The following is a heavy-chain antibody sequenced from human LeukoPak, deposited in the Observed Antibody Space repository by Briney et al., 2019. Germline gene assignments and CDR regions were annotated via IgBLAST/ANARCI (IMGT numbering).Heavy chain of an antibody. J-gene: IGHJ4*02. D-gene: IGHD3-3*01. Sequence: GGSLRLSCAASGFTFSTYWMRWVRQAPGNGLEWVANIKEDGNDKYYVDSVKGRFTISRDNAKNSLYLQMNSLRAEDTAVYYCARDRYYDVWSGYYPPPRHLESWGQGTLVTVSS. CDR3: ARDRYYDVWSGYYPPPRHLES. V-gene: IGHV3-7*01. CDR2: IKEDGNDK. CDR1: GFTFSTYW.